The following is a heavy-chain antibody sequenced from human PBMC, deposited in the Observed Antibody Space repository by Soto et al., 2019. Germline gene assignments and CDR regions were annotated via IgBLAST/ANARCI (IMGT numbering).Heavy chain of an antibody. CDR3: ARESWSSSGPAFDS. V-gene: IGHV3-48*02. D-gene: IGHD3-3*01. CDR1: RFTFSSSG. Sequence: EEQLVESGGGLVQPGGSLRLSCAASRFTFSSSGMNWVRQAPGKGLEWVSYISHTSSTIYYADSVKGRFTISRDNAKNALYLQMNGLRDEDTAVYYCARESWSSSGPAFDSWGQGTLVTVSS. J-gene: IGHJ5*01. CDR2: ISHTSSTI.